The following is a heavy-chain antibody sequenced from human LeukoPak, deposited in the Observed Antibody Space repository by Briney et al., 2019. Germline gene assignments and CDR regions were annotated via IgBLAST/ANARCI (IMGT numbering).Heavy chain of an antibody. J-gene: IGHJ6*04. V-gene: IGHV3-48*03. CDR1: GFTFSSYE. CDR3: AGYPWELRVPN. Sequence: GGSLRLSCAASGFTFSSYEMNWVRQAPGKGLEWVSYISSRGSTIYYADSVKGRFTISRDNAKNSLYLQMNSLRAEDTAVYYCAGYPWELRVPNWGKGTTVTVSS. CDR2: ISSRGSTI. D-gene: IGHD1-26*01.